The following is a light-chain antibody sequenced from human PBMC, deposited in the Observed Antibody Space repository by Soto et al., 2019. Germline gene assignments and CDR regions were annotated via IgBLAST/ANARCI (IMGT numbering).Light chain of an antibody. CDR1: QSVSANY. CDR3: QQYGSSPFT. V-gene: IGKV3-20*01. CDR2: GAS. J-gene: IGKJ2*01. Sequence: IVLTQSPGTLSLSPGESATLSCRASQSVSANYLAWYQQKPGQAPRLLIYGASSRATGIPDRFSGSGSETDFTLTISRLEPEDFAVYYCQQYGSSPFTFGQGTKLEIK.